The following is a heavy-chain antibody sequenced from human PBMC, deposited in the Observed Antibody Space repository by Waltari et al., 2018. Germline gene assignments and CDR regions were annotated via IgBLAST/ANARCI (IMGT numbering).Heavy chain of an antibody. Sequence: EVQLVESGGGLVNPGGSLRLSCAASGFTFSNPYTTGVSQAPGKGLEWVGLVKSKTDGGTTEYAAPVKGRFTISRDDSKDTAYLQMNSLRIEDTAVYYCATERTGSHDYWGQGTLVTVSS. D-gene: IGHD1-26*01. V-gene: IGHV3-15*01. J-gene: IGHJ4*02. CDR3: ATERTGSHDY. CDR1: GFTFSNPY. CDR2: VKSKTDGGTT.